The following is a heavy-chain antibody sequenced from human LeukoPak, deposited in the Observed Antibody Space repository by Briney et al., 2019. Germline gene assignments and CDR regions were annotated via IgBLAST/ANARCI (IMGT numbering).Heavy chain of an antibody. V-gene: IGHV3-23*01. CDR3: AKSGIVLMARSLAVAY. CDR1: GFTFSSYA. Sequence: PGGSLRLSCAASGFTFSSYAMSWVRQAPGKGLEWVSAISGSGGSTYYADSVKGRFTISRDNSKNTLYLQMNSLRAEDTAVYYCAKSGIVLMARSLAVAYWGQGTLVTVSS. D-gene: IGHD2-8*01. J-gene: IGHJ4*02. CDR2: ISGSGGST.